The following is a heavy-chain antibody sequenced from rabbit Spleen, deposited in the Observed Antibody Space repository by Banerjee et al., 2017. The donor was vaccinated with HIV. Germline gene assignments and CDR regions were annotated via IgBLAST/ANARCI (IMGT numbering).Heavy chain of an antibody. V-gene: IGHV1S40*01. CDR1: GFTLSSIYW. D-gene: IGHD1-1*01. J-gene: IGHJ2*01. CDR3: ARTHDNTNAFVFDP. CDR2: IGTTNDIT. Sequence: QSLEESGGDLVKPGASLTLTCTASGFTLSSIYWICWVRQAPGKGLEWIACIGTTNDITWYASWAKGRFTISKTSSTTVTLQMTSLTAADTATYFCARTHDNTNAFVFDPWGPGTLVTVS.